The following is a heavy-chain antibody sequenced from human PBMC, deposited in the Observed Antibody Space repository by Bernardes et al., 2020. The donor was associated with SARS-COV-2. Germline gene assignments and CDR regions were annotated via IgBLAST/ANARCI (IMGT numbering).Heavy chain of an antibody. CDR3: AKGGDSDYGDYRVAFDI. J-gene: IGHJ3*02. V-gene: IGHV3-23*01. D-gene: IGHD4-17*01. CDR2: ISGSGGGT. CDR1: GFTFSSYA. Sequence: GGSLRLSCAASGFTFSSYAMSWVRQAPGKGLDEVSAISGSGGGTYYADSVKGRFTISRDNSKNTLYLQMNSLRAEDTAVYYCAKGGDSDYGDYRVAFDIWGQGTMVTVSS.